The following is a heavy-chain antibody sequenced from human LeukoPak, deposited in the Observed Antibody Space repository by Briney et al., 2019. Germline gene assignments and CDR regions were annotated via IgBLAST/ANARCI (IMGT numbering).Heavy chain of an antibody. Sequence: PSETLSLTCTVSGGSIRSSYYYWGWIRQPPGKGLEWIGSIYDSGSTYYNPSLKSRVTISVDTSKNQFSLKLSAVTAADTAVYYCARAPHYYDSSGYYPDFDYWGQGTLVTVSS. CDR2: IYDSGST. V-gene: IGHV4-39*07. CDR3: ARAPHYYDSSGYYPDFDY. CDR1: GGSIRSSYYY. D-gene: IGHD3-22*01. J-gene: IGHJ4*02.